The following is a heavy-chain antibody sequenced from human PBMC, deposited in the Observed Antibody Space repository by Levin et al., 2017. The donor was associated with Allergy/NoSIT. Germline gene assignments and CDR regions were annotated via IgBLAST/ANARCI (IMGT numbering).Heavy chain of an antibody. CDR2: IYPGDSDT. CDR1: GYSFTSYW. CDR3: ARGWVYDYIWGSYRRQVARQDAFDI. J-gene: IGHJ3*02. V-gene: IGHV5-51*01. D-gene: IGHD3-16*02. Sequence: GESLKISCKGSGYSFTSYWIGWVRQMPGKGLEWMGIIYPGDSDTRYSPSFQGQVTISADKSISTAYLQWSSLKASDTAMYYCARGWVYDYIWGSYRRQVARQDAFDIWGQGTMVTVSS.